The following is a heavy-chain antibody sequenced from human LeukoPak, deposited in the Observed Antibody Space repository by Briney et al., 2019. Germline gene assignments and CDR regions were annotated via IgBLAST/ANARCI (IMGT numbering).Heavy chain of an antibody. J-gene: IGHJ4*02. Sequence: SVKVSCKASGFTFTSSAMQWVRQARGQRLEWIGWIVVGSGNTNYAQKFQERVTITRDMSTSTAYVELSSLRSEDTAVYYCAAGYYYDSSGYYYANYYFDYWGQGTLVTVSS. D-gene: IGHD3-22*01. CDR2: IVVGSGNT. CDR3: AAGYYYDSSGYYYANYYFDY. CDR1: GFTFTSSA. V-gene: IGHV1-58*02.